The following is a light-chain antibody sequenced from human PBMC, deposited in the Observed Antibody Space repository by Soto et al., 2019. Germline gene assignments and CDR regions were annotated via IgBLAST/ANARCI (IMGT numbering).Light chain of an antibody. CDR2: LGS. CDR1: QSLLHSNGYTY. Sequence: DIVMTQSPLSLPVTPGEPASISCRSSQSLLHSNGYTYLDWYLQKPGQSPQLLIYLGSNRASGVPDRFGDSGSCTDFTLKISRVEAEDVGVYYCMQDLQTPPITFGQGTRLETK. V-gene: IGKV2-28*01. J-gene: IGKJ5*01. CDR3: MQDLQTPPIT.